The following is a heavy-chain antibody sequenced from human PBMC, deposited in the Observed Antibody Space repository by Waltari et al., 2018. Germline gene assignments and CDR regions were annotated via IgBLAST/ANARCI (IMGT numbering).Heavy chain of an antibody. CDR3: ARSGGTDF. V-gene: IGHV3-23*01. D-gene: IGHD2-15*01. Sequence: EVQLLESGGGLVQPGGCLMLSCAASGLTFRTYGLNWVRQAPGKGLEWVSTISDAGGLIHYADSVKGRFIISRDNSRNTLYLQMNSLRVEDTATYYCARSGGTDFWGQGTLVTVTS. CDR2: ISDAGGLI. CDR1: GLTFRTYG. J-gene: IGHJ4*02.